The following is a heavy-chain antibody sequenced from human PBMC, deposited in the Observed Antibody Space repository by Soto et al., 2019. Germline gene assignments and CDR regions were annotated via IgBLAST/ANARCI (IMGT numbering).Heavy chain of an antibody. Sequence: QVQLVESGGGVVQPGRSLRLSCAASGFIFTSYGMHWVRRAPGKGLEWMALILHDGSAEYYADSVKGRFTISRDNSKNTLYLQMNSLTAEDTAVYYCARSRDGYSFYFYYGMDGWGQGTTVTVSS. V-gene: IGHV3-30*03. J-gene: IGHJ6*02. CDR3: ARSRDGYSFYFYYGMDG. D-gene: IGHD4-4*01. CDR1: GFIFTSYG. CDR2: ILHDGSAE.